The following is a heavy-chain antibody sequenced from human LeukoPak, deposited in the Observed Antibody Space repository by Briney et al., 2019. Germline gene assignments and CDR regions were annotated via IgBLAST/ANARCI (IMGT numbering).Heavy chain of an antibody. V-gene: IGHV3-7*01. D-gene: IGHD6-13*01. CDR2: INQNGSEK. CDR1: GFTFTSYW. Sequence: PGGSLRLSCAASGFTFTSYWMSWVRQAPGKGLEWVANINQNGSEKYYVDSVKGRFTISRDNAKNSLYLQMNSLRAEDTAVYYCARGPGRSSTWCFDYWGQGTLVTVSS. J-gene: IGHJ4*02. CDR3: ARGPGRSSTWCFDY.